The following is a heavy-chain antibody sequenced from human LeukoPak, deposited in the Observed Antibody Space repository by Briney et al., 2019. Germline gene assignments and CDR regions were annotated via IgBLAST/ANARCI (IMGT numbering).Heavy chain of an antibody. V-gene: IGHV4-30-2*01. Sequence: SETLSLTCTVSGGSISSGANYWSWIRQPPGRGLEWIGYISHNESAYYSPSLESRTTISVDRSKNQFSLKLKSVTAADTAIYYCARDGGTTSNPSHDTFAIWGQGTMVAVSS. J-gene: IGHJ3*02. CDR2: ISHNESA. CDR3: ARDGGTTSNPSHDTFAI. D-gene: IGHD4-11*01. CDR1: GGSISSGANY.